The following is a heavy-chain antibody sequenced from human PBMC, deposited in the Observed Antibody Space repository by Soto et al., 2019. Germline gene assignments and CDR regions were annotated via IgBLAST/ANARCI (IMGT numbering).Heavy chain of an antibody. CDR1: GCSIGGYY. CDR3: AGQPTAGSYYDLGSYYYYYAMDV. CDR2: IYYSGST. Sequence: SETLSLTCSVSGCSIGGYYGSWIRQPPGKGLEWIGYIYYSGSTNYNPSLKSRVTISVDTSKNQFSLKLSSVTAADTAVYYCAGQPTAGSYYDLGSYYYYYAMDVWGQGTTVTVSS. V-gene: IGHV4-59*08. D-gene: IGHD3-10*01. J-gene: IGHJ6*02.